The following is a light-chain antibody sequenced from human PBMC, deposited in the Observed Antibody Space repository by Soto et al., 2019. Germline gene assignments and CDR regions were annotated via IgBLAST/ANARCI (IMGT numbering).Light chain of an antibody. CDR1: QSVSSNY. CDR2: GTS. J-gene: IGKJ1*01. Sequence: EIVLTQSPGTLSWSPGERATLSCRASQSVSSNYLAWYQQKPGQAPRLLIYGTSSRATGIPDRFSGSGSGTDFTLTINRLEPEDFAVYYCQQYGSSPWTFGQGTKVEIK. CDR3: QQYGSSPWT. V-gene: IGKV3-20*01.